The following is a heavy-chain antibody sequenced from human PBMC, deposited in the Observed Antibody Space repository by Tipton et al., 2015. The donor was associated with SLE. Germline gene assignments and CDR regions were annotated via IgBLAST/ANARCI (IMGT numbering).Heavy chain of an antibody. Sequence: TLSLTCTVSGASISSYYWSWIRQPPGKGLEWIGYIYYSGSTIHNPSLKSRVTISVDTSKNQFSLKLSSVTAADTAVYYCARGWGGWPYYFDYWGQGTLVTVSS. D-gene: IGHD6-19*01. CDR3: ARGWGGWPYYFDY. CDR2: IYYSGST. J-gene: IGHJ4*02. V-gene: IGHV4-59*01. CDR1: GASISSYY.